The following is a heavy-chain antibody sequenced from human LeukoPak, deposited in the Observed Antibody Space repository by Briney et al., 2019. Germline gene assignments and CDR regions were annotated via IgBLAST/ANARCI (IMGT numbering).Heavy chain of an antibody. CDR1: GFTFSSYS. Sequence: GGSLRLSCAASGFTFSSYSMNWVRQAPGKGLEWVSSISSSSSYIYYADSVKGRFTISRDNAKNSLYLQMDSLRAEDTAVYYCARDLEVGRLRRSYYYYYGMDVWGQGTTVTVSS. V-gene: IGHV3-21*01. CDR2: ISSSSSYI. D-gene: IGHD2-15*01. CDR3: ARDLEVGRLRRSYYYYYGMDV. J-gene: IGHJ6*02.